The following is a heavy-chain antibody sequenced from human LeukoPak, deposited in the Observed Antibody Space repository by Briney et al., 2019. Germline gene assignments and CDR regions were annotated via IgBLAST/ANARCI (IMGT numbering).Heavy chain of an antibody. CDR3: AKVGSIIVVVTATTQYYFDY. CDR2: ISGSGGST. Sequence: GGSLRLSCAASGFTFSSYAMSWVRQAPGKGLEWVSAISGSGGSTYYAGSVKGRFTISRDNSKNTLYLQMNSLRAEDTAVYYCAKVGSIIVVVTATTQYYFDYWGQGTLVTVSS. J-gene: IGHJ4*02. V-gene: IGHV3-23*01. D-gene: IGHD2-21*02. CDR1: GFTFSSYA.